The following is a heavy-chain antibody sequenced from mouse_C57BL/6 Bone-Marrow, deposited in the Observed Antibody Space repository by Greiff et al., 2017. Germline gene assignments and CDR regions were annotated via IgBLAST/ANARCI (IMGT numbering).Heavy chain of an antibody. Sequence: VQLKQPGAELVRPGSSVKLSCKASGYTFTSYWMHWVKQRPIQGLEWIGNIDPSDSDTHYNQKFKDKATLTVDKSSSTAYMQLSRLTSEDSAVYYCARGGPMDYWGQGTSVTVSS. V-gene: IGHV1-52*01. D-gene: IGHD3-1*01. CDR2: IDPSDSDT. J-gene: IGHJ4*01. CDR1: GYTFTSYW. CDR3: ARGGPMDY.